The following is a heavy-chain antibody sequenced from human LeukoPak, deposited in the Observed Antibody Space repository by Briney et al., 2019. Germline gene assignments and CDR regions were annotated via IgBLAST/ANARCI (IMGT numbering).Heavy chain of an antibody. CDR2: ISSSSSYI. CDR1: GFTFSSYS. CDR3: ARDLFYGGNSA. V-gene: IGHV3-21*01. J-gene: IGHJ5*02. Sequence: SGGSLRLSCAASGFTFSSYSMNWVRQAPGKGLEWVSSISSSSSYIYYADSVKGRFTISRDNAKNSLDLQMNSLRAEGTAVYYFARDLFYGGNSAWGQGTLFTVSS. D-gene: IGHD4-23*01.